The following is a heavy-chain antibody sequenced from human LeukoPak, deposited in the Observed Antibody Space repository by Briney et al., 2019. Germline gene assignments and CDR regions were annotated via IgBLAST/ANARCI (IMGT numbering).Heavy chain of an antibody. Sequence: RGSLRLSCAASGFTFSSYAMHWVRQAPGKGLERVAVISYDGSNKYYADSVKGRFTISRDNSKSTLYLQMNSLRGEDTVVYYCAREPGVQYFDYWGQGTLVTVSS. D-gene: IGHD3-10*01. V-gene: IGHV3-30*04. CDR1: GFTFSSYA. CDR3: AREPGVQYFDY. CDR2: ISYDGSNK. J-gene: IGHJ4*02.